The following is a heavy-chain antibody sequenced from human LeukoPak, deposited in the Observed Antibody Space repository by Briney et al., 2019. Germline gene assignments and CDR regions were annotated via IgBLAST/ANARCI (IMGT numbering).Heavy chain of an antibody. V-gene: IGHV4-59*01. CDR3: ARSYHGDYKQPQWYFDL. Sequence: PSETLSLTCTVSGGSISSYYWSWIRQPPGKGLEWIGYIYYSGSTNYNPSLKSRVTISVDTSKNQFSLKLSSVTAADTAVYYCARSYHGDYKQPQWYFDLWGRGALVTVSS. J-gene: IGHJ2*01. D-gene: IGHD4-17*01. CDR2: IYYSGST. CDR1: GGSISSYY.